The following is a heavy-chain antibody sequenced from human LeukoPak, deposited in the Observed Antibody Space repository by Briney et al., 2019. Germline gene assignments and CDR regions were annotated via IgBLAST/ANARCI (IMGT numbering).Heavy chain of an antibody. J-gene: IGHJ4*02. Sequence: SETLSLTCTVSGGSISSYYWSWIRQPPGKGLGWIGYIYTSGSTNYNPSLKSRVTISVDTSKNQFSLKLSSVTAADTAVYYCARSLVGPDYYYFDYWGQGTLVTVSS. D-gene: IGHD1-26*01. CDR3: ARSLVGPDYYYFDY. V-gene: IGHV4-4*09. CDR2: IYTSGST. CDR1: GGSISSYY.